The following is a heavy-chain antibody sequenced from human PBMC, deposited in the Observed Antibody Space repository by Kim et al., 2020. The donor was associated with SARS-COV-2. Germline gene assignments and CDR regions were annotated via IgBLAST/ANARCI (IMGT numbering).Heavy chain of an antibody. V-gene: IGHV4-34*01. Sequence: SETLSLTCAVYGGSFSGYYWSWIRQPPGKGLEWIGEINHSGSTNYNPSLKSRVTISVDTSKNQFSLKLSSVIAADTAVYYCARGLAWQQLGLSWGQGTLVTVSS. CDR1: GGSFSGYY. D-gene: IGHD6-13*01. J-gene: IGHJ4*02. CDR2: INHSGST. CDR3: ARGLAWQQLGLS.